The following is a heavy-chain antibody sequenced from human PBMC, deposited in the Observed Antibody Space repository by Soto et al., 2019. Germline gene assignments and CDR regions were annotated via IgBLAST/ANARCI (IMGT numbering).Heavy chain of an antibody. J-gene: IGHJ4*02. CDR2: IKGDESNT. CDR1: GFTFSTYW. D-gene: IGHD3-10*01. CDR3: ARGALRAYYLDY. V-gene: IGHV3-74*01. Sequence: EAQLVESGGGLVQPGGSLRLSCAASGFTFSTYWMHWVRQAPGGGLVWVSRIKGDESNTNYADSVKGRFTISRDNAKYAVYLQMNSLRAEDTAIYYCARGALRAYYLDYWGQGVLVTVSS.